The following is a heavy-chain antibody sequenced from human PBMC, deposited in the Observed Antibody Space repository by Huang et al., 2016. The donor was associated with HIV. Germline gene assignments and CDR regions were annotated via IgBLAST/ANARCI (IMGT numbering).Heavy chain of an antibody. V-gene: IGHV4-39*01. CDR1: GGSISSSSYF. J-gene: IGHJ4*02. CDR3: ARVARPVGAMDY. Sequence: QLQLQESGPGLVKPSETLSLTCNVSGGSISSSSYFWGWIRQPTVKGLAWIGNVYQTRSTDYNPALKSRVTIAVDTSQNQFSLKLSSETAADTAVYYCARVARPVGAMDYWGQGTLVTVSS. D-gene: IGHD1-26*01. CDR2: VYQTRST.